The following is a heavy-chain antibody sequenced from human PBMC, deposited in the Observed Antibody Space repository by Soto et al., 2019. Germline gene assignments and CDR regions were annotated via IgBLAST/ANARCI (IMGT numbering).Heavy chain of an antibody. Sequence: SVKVSCKASGGTFSSYAISWVGQAPGQGLEWMGGIIPIFGTANYAQKFQGRVTITADESTSTAYMELSSLRSEDTAVYYCARGAAMVTRDYYGMDVWGQGTTVTVSS. CDR2: IIPIFGTA. CDR1: GGTFSSYA. CDR3: ARGAAMVTRDYYGMDV. D-gene: IGHD5-18*01. J-gene: IGHJ6*02. V-gene: IGHV1-69*13.